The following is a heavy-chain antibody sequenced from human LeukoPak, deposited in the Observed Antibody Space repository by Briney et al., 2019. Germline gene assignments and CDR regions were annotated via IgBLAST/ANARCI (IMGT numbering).Heavy chain of an antibody. D-gene: IGHD1-26*01. J-gene: IGHJ4*02. Sequence: GGSLRLSCAASGFTLSSYDMHWVRQATGKGLEWVSAIGTAGDTYYPGSVKGRFTISRENAKNSLYLQMNSLRAGDTAVYYCARATRKVGFDYWGQGTLVTVSS. CDR3: ARATRKVGFDY. V-gene: IGHV3-13*01. CDR1: GFTLSSYD. CDR2: IGTAGDT.